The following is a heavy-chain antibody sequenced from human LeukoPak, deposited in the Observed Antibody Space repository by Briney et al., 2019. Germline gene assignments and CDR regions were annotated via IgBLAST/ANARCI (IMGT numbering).Heavy chain of an antibody. CDR2: ISYDGSNK. V-gene: IGHV3-30*04. J-gene: IGHJ3*02. Sequence: GGSLRLSCAASGFTFSSYAMHWVRQAPGKGLEWVAVISYDGSNKYYADSVKGRFTISRDNSKNTLYLQMNSLRAEDTAVYYCARATVEMATIFCALDIWGQGTMVTVSS. CDR1: GFTFSSYA. CDR3: ARATVEMATIFCALDI. D-gene: IGHD5-24*01.